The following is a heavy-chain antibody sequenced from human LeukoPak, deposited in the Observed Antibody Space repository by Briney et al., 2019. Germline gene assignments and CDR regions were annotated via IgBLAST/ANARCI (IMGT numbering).Heavy chain of an antibody. CDR1: GFTFSSYS. CDR3: ARDLNPLDAFDI. V-gene: IGHV3-21*01. CDR2: ISSSSSYR. J-gene: IGHJ3*02. Sequence: PGGSLRLSCAASGFTFSSYSMNWVRQAPGKGLEWVSSISSSSSYRYYADSVKGRFTISRDNAKNSLYLQMNSLRVEDTAVYYCARDLNPLDAFDIWGQGTMVTVPS. D-gene: IGHD1-14*01.